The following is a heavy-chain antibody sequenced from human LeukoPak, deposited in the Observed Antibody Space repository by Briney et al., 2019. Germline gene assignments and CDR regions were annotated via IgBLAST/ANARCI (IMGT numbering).Heavy chain of an antibody. CDR1: GGSFTTYY. J-gene: IGHJ4*02. CDR2: INHTGTT. D-gene: IGHD6-19*01. CDR3: ARVSYSSGWYDDYFDY. V-gene: IGHV4-34*01. Sequence: PSETLSLTCAVYGGSFTTYYWNWIRQSPGKGLEWIGEINHTGTTNYNPSLKSRFTISVDTSKNQFSLKLSSVTAADTAVYYCARVSYSSGWYDDYFDYWGQGTLVTVSS.